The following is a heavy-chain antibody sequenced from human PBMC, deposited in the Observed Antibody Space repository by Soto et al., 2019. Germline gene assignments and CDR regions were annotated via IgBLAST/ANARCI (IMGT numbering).Heavy chain of an antibody. Sequence: SETLSLTCTVSGGSVSGGVYYWNWIRQHPEKGLEWIGYIYYSGSTYYNPSLRSRVTISADTSKNQFSLNLSSVTAADTAVFYCAKTTYYYGSGSYYRWFDPWGQGTLVTVSS. CDR3: AKTTYYYGSGSYYRWFDP. V-gene: IGHV4-31*03. CDR2: IYYSGST. D-gene: IGHD3-10*01. J-gene: IGHJ5*02. CDR1: GGSVSGGVYY.